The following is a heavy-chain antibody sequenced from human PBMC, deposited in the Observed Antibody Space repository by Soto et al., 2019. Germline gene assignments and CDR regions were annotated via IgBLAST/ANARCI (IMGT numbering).Heavy chain of an antibody. CDR2: IDPSDSYT. CDR3: ARHLGTIAVAVYRWFDP. CDR1: GNTFTSYV. D-gene: IGHD6-19*01. V-gene: IGHV5-10-1*01. J-gene: IGHJ5*02. Sequence: XDSLKVSCKGSGNTFTSYVISLVLQMPGKGLEWMGRIDPSDSYTNYSPSFQGHVTISADKSISTAYLQWSSLKASDTAMYYCARHLGTIAVAVYRWFDPWGQGTLVTVSS.